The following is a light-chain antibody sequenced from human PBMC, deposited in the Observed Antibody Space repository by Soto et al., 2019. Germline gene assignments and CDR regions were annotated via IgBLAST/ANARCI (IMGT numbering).Light chain of an antibody. J-gene: IGKJ1*01. Sequence: MLLQQCPGTLSFSPGERATLSCRASQSVSNNYLAWYQQKPGQAPRLLIYGASNRATGIPDRFSGSGSGTDFTLTISRLEPEDFAVYYCQQYGSSGTFGQGTKVDI. V-gene: IGKV3-20*01. CDR1: QSVSNNY. CDR2: GAS. CDR3: QQYGSSGT.